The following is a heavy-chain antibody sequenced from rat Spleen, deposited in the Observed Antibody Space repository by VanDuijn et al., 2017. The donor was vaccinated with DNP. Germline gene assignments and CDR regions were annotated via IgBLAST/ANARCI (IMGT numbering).Heavy chain of an antibody. J-gene: IGHJ2*01. CDR2: INIGSGDN. CDR3: AGRPPPTRGPFDY. D-gene: IGHD1-4*01. Sequence: EVQLVESGGGLVQPGRSLKLSCAASGFIFNNHGMAWVRQTPTKGLEWVASINIGSGDNYYRDSVKGRFSLSRANAKSTLYLQVNSLRSEDTATYYCAGRPPPTRGPFDYWGQGVTVTVSS. CDR1: GFIFNNHG. V-gene: IGHV5S13*01.